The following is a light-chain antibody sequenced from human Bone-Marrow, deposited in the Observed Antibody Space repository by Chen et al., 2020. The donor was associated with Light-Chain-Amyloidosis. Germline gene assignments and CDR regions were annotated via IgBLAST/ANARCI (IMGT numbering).Light chain of an antibody. V-gene: IGLV1-40*01. Sequence: QSVLTQPPAESGAPGQKVTISCTGSSSNSGAGFDVHWYQQLPGTAPKLLAYGNNIRPSGVPDRFSGSMSGTSASLAITGLQAEDVADYSCQSYDNRLSLYVVFGEGTKLTVI. CDR1: SSNSGAGFD. J-gene: IGLJ2*01. CDR2: GNN. CDR3: QSYDNRLSLYVV.